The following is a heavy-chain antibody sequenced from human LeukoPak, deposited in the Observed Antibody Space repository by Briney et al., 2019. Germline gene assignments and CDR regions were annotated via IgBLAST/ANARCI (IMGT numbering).Heavy chain of an antibody. CDR3: ARGPGIGRFGEFPDY. CDR2: SNSDGSST. V-gene: IGHV3-74*01. J-gene: IGHJ4*02. Sequence: WGSLRLSCAASGFTFSINWIHWVRKPPPQGMGWVSRSNSDGSSTSYADSVKGRFTTSRDNAKNTLYLQMNSLRAEDTAVYYCARGPGIGRFGEFPDYWGQGTLVTVSS. D-gene: IGHD3-10*01. CDR1: GFTFSINW.